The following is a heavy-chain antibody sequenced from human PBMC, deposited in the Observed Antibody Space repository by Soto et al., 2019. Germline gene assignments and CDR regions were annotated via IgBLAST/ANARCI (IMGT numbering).Heavy chain of an antibody. J-gene: IGHJ4*02. CDR2: IYTSGGT. CDR3: ARDLNFIAAATFDY. CDR1: GGSISSYY. Sequence: QVQLQESGPGLVKPSETLSLTCTVSGGSISSYYWSWIRQPAGKGLEWIGRIYTSGGTNYNPSLKSRVTMSVDTSKNQFSLKLSSVTAADTAVYYCARDLNFIAAATFDYWGQGTLVTVSS. D-gene: IGHD6-13*01. V-gene: IGHV4-4*07.